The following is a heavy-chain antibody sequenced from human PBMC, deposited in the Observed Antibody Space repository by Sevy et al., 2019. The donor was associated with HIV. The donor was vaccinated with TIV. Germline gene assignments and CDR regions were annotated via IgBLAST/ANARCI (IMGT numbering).Heavy chain of an antibody. V-gene: IGHV1-2*06. D-gene: IGHD3-3*01. CDR3: ASGYYDFWSGYYKGTGAVDYGMHV. CDR2: INPNSGGT. J-gene: IGHJ6*02. CDR1: GYTFTGYY. Sequence: ASVKVSCKASGYTFTGYYMHWVRQAPGQGLEWMGRINPNSGGTNYAQKFQGRVTMTRDTSISTAYMELSRLRSDDTAVYYCASGYYDFWSGYYKGTGAVDYGMHVWGQGTTVTVSS.